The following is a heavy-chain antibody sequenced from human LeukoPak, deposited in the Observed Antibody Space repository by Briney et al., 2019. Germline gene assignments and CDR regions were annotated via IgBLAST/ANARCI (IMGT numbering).Heavy chain of an antibody. Sequence: GAAVKVSCKASGYPFDNFGLTWVRQAPGQRLEWMGWISAYNGNTHYAQKFRGRLTMTTDTSTTTAYLELRSLKSDDTAVYYCARDQGLTAPPPYGLDVWGQGTTVIVSS. J-gene: IGHJ6*02. CDR3: ARDQGLTAPPPYGLDV. D-gene: IGHD5-18*01. V-gene: IGHV1-18*01. CDR2: ISAYNGNT. CDR1: GYPFDNFG.